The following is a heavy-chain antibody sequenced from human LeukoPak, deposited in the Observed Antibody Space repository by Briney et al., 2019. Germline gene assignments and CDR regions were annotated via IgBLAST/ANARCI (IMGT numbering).Heavy chain of an antibody. D-gene: IGHD3-16*02. V-gene: IGHV4-34*01. CDR3: ARAGNDYVWGSYRYTGRNFDY. Sequence: SETLSLTCAVYGGSFSGYYWSWIRQPPGKGLEWIGEINHSGSTNYNPSLKSRVTISVDTSKNQFSLKLSSVTAADTAVYYCARAGNDYVWGSYRYTGRNFDYWGQGTLVTVSS. J-gene: IGHJ4*02. CDR2: INHSGST. CDR1: GGSFSGYY.